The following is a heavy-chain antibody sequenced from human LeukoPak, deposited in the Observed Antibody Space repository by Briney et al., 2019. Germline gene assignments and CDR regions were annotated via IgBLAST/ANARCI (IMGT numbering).Heavy chain of an antibody. CDR2: ISISRSYI. CDR3: ARDLKLAYIDY. J-gene: IGHJ4*02. Sequence: GWALTLSCVASRFTLSKYRMNWVGPAPAKGREWVSSISISRSYIYYADSVKDRFTIPRDNAKNSLYLQMNSLRAEDTAVYYCARDLKLAYIDYWGQGTLVTVSS. V-gene: IGHV3-21*01. CDR1: RFTLSKYR.